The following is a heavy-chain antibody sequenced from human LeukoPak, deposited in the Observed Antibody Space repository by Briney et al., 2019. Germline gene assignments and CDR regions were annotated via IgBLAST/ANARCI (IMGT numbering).Heavy chain of an antibody. D-gene: IGHD6-6*01. CDR1: GFTFSDYY. J-gene: IGHJ4*02. V-gene: IGHV3-11*01. Sequence: GGSLRLSCAASGFTFSDYYMSWIRQTPGKGLEWVSYFSSSGSTIYYADSVKGRFTISRDNAKNSLYLQMNSLRAEDTAVYYCARDRYSSSGPSHDYWGQGTLVTVSS. CDR2: FSSSGSTI. CDR3: ARDRYSSSGPSHDY.